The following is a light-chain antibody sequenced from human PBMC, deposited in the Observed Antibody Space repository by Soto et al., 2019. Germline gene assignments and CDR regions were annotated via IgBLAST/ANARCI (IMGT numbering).Light chain of an antibody. CDR1: QSVSSSY. J-gene: IGKJ5*01. CDR3: RQYDSSPIT. V-gene: IGKV3-20*01. CDR2: GAS. Sequence: EIVLAQSPRTLSLSPGERATLSCRASQSVSSSYLAWYQQKPGQAPRLLIYGASSRATGIPDRFSGSGSGTHFTLTISRLEPEDFAVYYCRQYDSSPITFGQGTRLEIK.